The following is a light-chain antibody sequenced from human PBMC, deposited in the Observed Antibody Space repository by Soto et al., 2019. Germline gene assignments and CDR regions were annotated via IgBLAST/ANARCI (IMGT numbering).Light chain of an antibody. Sequence: DIVMTQSPDSLAVSLGERATINCKSSQSVLYSSNNKNYLAWYQQKPGQPPKLLIYWASTRESGVTDRFSGSGSGTDFNLTISSLQSEDVAVYYCQQYYSTPYTFGQGTKLEIK. CDR3: QQYYSTPYT. J-gene: IGKJ2*01. CDR2: WAS. CDR1: QSVLYSSNNKNY. V-gene: IGKV4-1*01.